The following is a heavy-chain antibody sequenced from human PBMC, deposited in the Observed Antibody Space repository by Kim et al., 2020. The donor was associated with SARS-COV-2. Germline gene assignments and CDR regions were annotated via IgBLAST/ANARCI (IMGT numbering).Heavy chain of an antibody. CDR1: GFTFSSYS. J-gene: IGHJ4*02. CDR3: AREGAAAGTFDY. CDR2: ISSGSSTI. V-gene: IGHV3-48*02. Sequence: GGSLRLSCAASGFTFSSYSMNWVRQAPGKGLEWVSYISSGSSTIYYADSVKGRYTISRDNAKNSLYLQMNSLGDEDTAVYYCAREGAAAGTFDYWGQGTLVTVSS. D-gene: IGHD6-13*01.